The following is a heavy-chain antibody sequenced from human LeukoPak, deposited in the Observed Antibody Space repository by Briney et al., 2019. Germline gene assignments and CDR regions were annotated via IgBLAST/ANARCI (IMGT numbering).Heavy chain of an antibody. V-gene: IGHV4-34*01. Sequence: PWGVLRLSCAASGFTFSSYGMNWVRQAPGKGLEWIGEINHSGSTNYNPSLKSRVTISVDTSKNQFSLKLSSVTAADTAVYYCARDKFEHSSGWYERNDAFDIWGQGTMVTVSS. D-gene: IGHD6-19*01. CDR3: ARDKFEHSSGWYERNDAFDI. CDR2: INHSGST. J-gene: IGHJ3*02. CDR1: GFTFSSYG.